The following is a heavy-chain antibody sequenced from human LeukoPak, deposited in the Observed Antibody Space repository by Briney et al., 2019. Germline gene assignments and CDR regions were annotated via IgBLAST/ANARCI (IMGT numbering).Heavy chain of an antibody. J-gene: IGHJ4*02. CDR3: ARGIAYYDFWSGYYPKRFDY. CDR2: IYYSGST. Sequence: SETLSLTCTASGGSISSYYWSWLRQPPGKGLEWLGYIYYSGSTNYNPSLKSRVTISVDTSKNQFSLKLSSVTAADTAVYYCARGIAYYDFWSGYYPKRFDYWGQGTLVTVSS. D-gene: IGHD3-3*01. V-gene: IGHV4-59*01. CDR1: GGSISSYY.